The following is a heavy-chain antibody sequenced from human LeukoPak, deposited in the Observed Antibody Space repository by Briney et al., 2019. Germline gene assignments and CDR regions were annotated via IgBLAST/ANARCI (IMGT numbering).Heavy chain of an antibody. CDR3: AKDISRNRHYYGSGSTSAFDI. D-gene: IGHD3-10*01. V-gene: IGHV3-23*01. CDR1: GFTFSSYA. J-gene: IGHJ3*02. CDR2: ISGSGGST. Sequence: AGGSLRLSCAASGFTFSSYAMSWVRQAPGKGLEWVSAISGSGGSTYYADSVKGRFTISRDNSKNTLYLQMNSLRAEDTAVYYCAKDISRNRHYYGSGSTSAFDIWGQGTMVTVSS.